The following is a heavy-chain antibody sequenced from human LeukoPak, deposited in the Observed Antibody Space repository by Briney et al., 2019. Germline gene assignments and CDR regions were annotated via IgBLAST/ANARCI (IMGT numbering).Heavy chain of an antibody. Sequence: ASVKVSCKASGGTFSSYAISWVRQAPGQGLEWMGWISAYNGNTNYAQKLQGRVTMTTDTSTSTAYMELRSLRSDDTAVYYCARGGSTNYDFWSGYYRYMDVWGKGTTVTVSS. CDR3: ARGGSTNYDFWSGYYRYMDV. CDR1: GGTFSSYA. V-gene: IGHV1-18*01. D-gene: IGHD3-3*01. J-gene: IGHJ6*03. CDR2: ISAYNGNT.